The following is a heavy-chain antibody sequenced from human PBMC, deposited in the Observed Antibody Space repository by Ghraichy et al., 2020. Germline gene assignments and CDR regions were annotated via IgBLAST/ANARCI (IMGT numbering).Heavy chain of an antibody. D-gene: IGHD3-10*01. Sequence: LSLTCAASGFAVSRNYMSWVRQAPGKGLEWVSVVYGGGTTYYADSVKGRFTISRDNSKNTLYLQMNTLRAEDTAVYFCAREQGRSPLDFWGQGTLVTVSS. V-gene: IGHV3-66*01. CDR3: AREQGRSPLDF. CDR2: VYGGGTT. J-gene: IGHJ4*02. CDR1: GFAVSRNY.